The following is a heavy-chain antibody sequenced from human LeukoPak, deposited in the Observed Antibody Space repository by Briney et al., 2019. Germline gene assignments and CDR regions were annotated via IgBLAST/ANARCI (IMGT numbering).Heavy chain of an antibody. CDR1: GFTFNNYW. J-gene: IGHJ4*02. CDR2: IKQDESEK. D-gene: IGHD7-27*01. Sequence: GGSLRLSCEASGFTFNNYWMSWFRQAPGKGLEWVANIKQDESEKNYVDSVKGRFTISRDNVKNSLYLQMNSLRAEDTAVYSCARDLNWETYWGQGTLVSVSS. V-gene: IGHV3-7*01. CDR3: ARDLNWETY.